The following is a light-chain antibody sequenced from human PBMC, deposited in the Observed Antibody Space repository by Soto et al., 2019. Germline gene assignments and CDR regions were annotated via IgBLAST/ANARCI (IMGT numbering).Light chain of an antibody. CDR1: QGIRNY. V-gene: IGKV1-NL1*01. J-gene: IGKJ5*01. CDR2: AAS. CDR3: QQYGSNPSIT. Sequence: DIQMTQSPTSLSASVGDRVTITCRASQGIRNYVAWYQQIPGKAPKLLIYAASSRTTGIPDRFSGSGSGTDFTLTISRLEPEDFAVYYCQQYGSNPSITFGQGTRLEIK.